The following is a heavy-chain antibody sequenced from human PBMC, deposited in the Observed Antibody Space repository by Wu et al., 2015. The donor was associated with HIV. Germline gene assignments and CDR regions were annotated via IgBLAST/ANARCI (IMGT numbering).Heavy chain of an antibody. J-gene: IGHJ3*02. Sequence: QVQLVQSGAEVKKPGSSVKVSCRASGGTLRNHAVTWVRQAPGQGLEWMGRLIPISGTANYAQKFQGRVTIIADKPTNTAYMELSSLRSDDTAVYYCARDGGLDVVPAAIWGEDAFDIWGQGTMVTSLQ. CDR2: LIPISGTA. CDR3: ARDGGLDVVPAAIWGEDAFDI. D-gene: IGHD2-2*02. V-gene: IGHV1-69*13. CDR1: GGTLRNHA.